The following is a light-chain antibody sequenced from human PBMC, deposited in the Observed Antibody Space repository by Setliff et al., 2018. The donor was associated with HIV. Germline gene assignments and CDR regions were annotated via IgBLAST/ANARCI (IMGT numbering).Light chain of an antibody. V-gene: IGLV2-23*01. CDR2: EDT. Sequence: SVLAQPASVSGSPGQSIAISCTGTSTDVGSYNLVSWYQQRPGKAPKLIIYEDTKRPSGVSNRFSASKSDNTASLTVSGLQPEDEADYYCCSYTRSTTWVFGGGTKVTVL. J-gene: IGLJ3*02. CDR1: STDVGSYNL. CDR3: CSYTRSTTWV.